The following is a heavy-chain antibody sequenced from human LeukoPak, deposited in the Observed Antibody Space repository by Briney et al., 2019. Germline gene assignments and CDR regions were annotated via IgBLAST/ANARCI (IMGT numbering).Heavy chain of an antibody. CDR2: ISSSSNMI. D-gene: IGHD6-13*01. V-gene: IGHV3-48*03. CDR3: ATASGGWYRYYFDS. Sequence: SGGSLRLSCAASGLTFSNYEMNWVRQAPGKGLEWLSYISSSSNMIFYAESVKGRFTISRDNAKNSLYLQMNSLGAEDTAIYYCATASGGWYRYYFDSWGQGILVTVSS. J-gene: IGHJ4*02. CDR1: GLTFSNYE.